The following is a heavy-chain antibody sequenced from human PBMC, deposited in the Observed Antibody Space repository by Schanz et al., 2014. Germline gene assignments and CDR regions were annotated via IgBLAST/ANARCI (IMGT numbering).Heavy chain of an antibody. CDR3: ARDGDFDY. CDR1: GFTVNNYA. J-gene: IGHJ4*02. V-gene: IGHV3-30-3*01. CDR2: ISYDGVNT. Sequence: VQLLESGGRLVQPGGSLRLSCTVSGFTVNNYAMNWVRQAPGKGLEWVAVISYDGVNTYYADSVKGRFTISRDNSKNTLFLQMSSLRAEDTAVYYCARDGDFDYWGQGTLVTVSS.